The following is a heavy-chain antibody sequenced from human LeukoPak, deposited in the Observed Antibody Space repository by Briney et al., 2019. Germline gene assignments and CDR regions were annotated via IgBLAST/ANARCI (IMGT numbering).Heavy chain of an antibody. CDR1: GFRFHDHG. CDR2: IAADGGVK. D-gene: IGHD6-19*01. CDR3: AREAAWGQWYFDL. J-gene: IGHJ4*02. Sequence: GTSLRLSCAASGFRFHDHGMDWVRQAPGKGLEWVAVIAADGGVKQYADSVKGRFSLSRDNSKNTVSLQMNGLTAEDTAVYYCAREAAWGQWYFDLWCQGAPVTVSS. V-gene: IGHV3-30*03.